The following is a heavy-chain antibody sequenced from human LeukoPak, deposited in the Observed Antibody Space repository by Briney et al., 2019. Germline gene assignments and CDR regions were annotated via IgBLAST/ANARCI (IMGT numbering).Heavy chain of an antibody. V-gene: IGHV1-8*01. J-gene: IGHJ6*03. CDR2: MNPNSGNT. D-gene: IGHD3/OR15-3a*01. CDR1: GYSFTSYD. Sequence: ASVKVSCKASGYSFTSYDINWVRQATGQGLEWMGWMNPNSGNTGYVQKFQGRVTMTKNTSITTAYMELSSLRSEDTAVYYCARALSWTTESYYYMDGWGKGTTVTVSS. CDR3: ARALSWTTESYYYMDG.